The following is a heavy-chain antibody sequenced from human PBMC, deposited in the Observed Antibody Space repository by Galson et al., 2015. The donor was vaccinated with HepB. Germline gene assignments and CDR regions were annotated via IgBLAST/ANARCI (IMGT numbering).Heavy chain of an antibody. J-gene: IGHJ4*02. CDR3: AKDTWLSEYSSSWYSPPMSFDY. Sequence: SLRLSCAASGFTFSSYGMHWVRQAPGKGLEWVAFIRYDGSNKYYADSVKGRFTISRDNSKNTLYLQMNSLRAEDTAVYYCAKDTWLSEYSSSWYSPPMSFDYWGQGTLVTVSS. D-gene: IGHD6-13*01. CDR1: GFTFSSYG. CDR2: IRYDGSNK. V-gene: IGHV3-30*02.